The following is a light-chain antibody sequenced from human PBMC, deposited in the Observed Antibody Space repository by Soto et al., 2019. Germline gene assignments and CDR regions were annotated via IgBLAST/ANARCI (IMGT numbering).Light chain of an antibody. CDR3: QQYNNRWT. J-gene: IGKJ1*01. CDR1: QSVSSN. V-gene: IGKV3-15*01. Sequence: EIVMTQSPATLSVSPGERATLSCRASQSVSSNLAWYQQKPGQVPRLLIYGASTRATGIPARFSGSGSGTEFTLTISSLQSEDFAVYYCQQYNNRWTFGQGTKVEIK. CDR2: GAS.